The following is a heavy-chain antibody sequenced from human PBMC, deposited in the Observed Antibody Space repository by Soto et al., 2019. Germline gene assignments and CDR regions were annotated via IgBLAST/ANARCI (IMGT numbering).Heavy chain of an antibody. CDR3: AKGLDRASLDF. V-gene: IGHV3-23*01. CDR1: GFTFSTHT. Sequence: EVQLLESGGTLVQPGGSLGLSCVASGFTFSTHTMNWVRQAPGKGLEWDSRLTGGGDDTAYADSIKGRFTISRDNSKNTLYLQMNSLRAEDTAIYYCAKGLDRASLDFWGQGALVTVSS. J-gene: IGHJ4*02. D-gene: IGHD1-1*01. CDR2: LTGGGDDT.